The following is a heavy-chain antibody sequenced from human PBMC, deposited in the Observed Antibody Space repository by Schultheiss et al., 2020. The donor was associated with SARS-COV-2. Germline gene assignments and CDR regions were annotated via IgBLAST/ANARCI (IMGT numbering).Heavy chain of an antibody. V-gene: IGHV1-18*04. CDR2: ISGYNGNT. CDR3: ARADQAISPHGLDV. Sequence: ASVKVSCKASGYTFTSYGISWVRQAPGQGLEWIGWISGYNGNTNYAQTFQGRVTMTTDSATRTSYMELRSLRSDDTAVYYCARADQAISPHGLDVWGQGTTVTVSS. J-gene: IGHJ6*02. D-gene: IGHD5-24*01. CDR1: GYTFTSYG.